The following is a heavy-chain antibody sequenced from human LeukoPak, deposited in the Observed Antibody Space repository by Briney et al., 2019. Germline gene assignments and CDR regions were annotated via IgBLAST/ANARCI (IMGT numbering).Heavy chain of an antibody. Sequence: GGSLRLSCTASGFTFGDYAMTWVRQAPGKGLEWVGVIRSNLYGGTPEYAASVKGRFTISRDDSNSIAYLEMDSLKTDDTAVYYCTRDQTPYYWGQGTLVTVSS. V-gene: IGHV3-49*04. J-gene: IGHJ4*02. CDR1: GFTFGDYA. CDR3: TRDQTPYY. CDR2: IRSNLYGGTP.